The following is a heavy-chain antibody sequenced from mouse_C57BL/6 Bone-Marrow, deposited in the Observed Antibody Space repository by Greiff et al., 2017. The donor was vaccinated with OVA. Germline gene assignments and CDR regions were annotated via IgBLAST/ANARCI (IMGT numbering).Heavy chain of an antibody. D-gene: IGHD1-1*01. Sequence: QVQLQQPGAELVRPGSSVKLSCKASGYTFTSYWMDWVKQRPGQGLEWIGNIYPSDSETHYNQKFKDKATLTVDKSSSTAYMQLSSLTSEDSAVYYCARKATRATLYYFDYWGQGTTLTVSS. CDR3: ARKATRATLYYFDY. V-gene: IGHV1-61*01. CDR1: GYTFTSYW. CDR2: IYPSDSET. J-gene: IGHJ2*01.